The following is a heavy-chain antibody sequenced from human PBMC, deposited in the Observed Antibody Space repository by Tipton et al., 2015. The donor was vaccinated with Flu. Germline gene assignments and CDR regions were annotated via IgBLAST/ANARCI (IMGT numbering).Heavy chain of an antibody. V-gene: IGHV4-31*03. CDR3: ARMEWTVTTPRYFDL. CDR1: GGPISSGGDY. J-gene: IGHJ2*01. D-gene: IGHD4-17*01. CDR2: IHYIGST. Sequence: TLSLTCTVSGGPISSGGDYWSWIRQHPGKGLEWIGHIHYIGSTNYNPSLKSRVTISVDTSKNQFSLKLSSVTAADTAVYYCARMEWTVTTPRYFDLWGRGTLVTVSS.